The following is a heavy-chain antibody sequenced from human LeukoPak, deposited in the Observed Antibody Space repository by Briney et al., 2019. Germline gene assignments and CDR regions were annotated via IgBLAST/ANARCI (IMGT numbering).Heavy chain of an antibody. CDR1: GYPIRTGYY. D-gene: IGHD6-19*01. CDR2: IYNSGST. J-gene: IGHJ4*02. Sequence: SETLSLTCTVSGYPIRTGYYWAWIRQPPGKGLEWIGSIYNSGSTYYNPSLKSRITISVDTSKNQFSLKLSSVTAADTAVYYCARGRFSGWYLYYFDYWGQGTLVTVSS. V-gene: IGHV4-38-2*02. CDR3: ARGRFSGWYLYYFDY.